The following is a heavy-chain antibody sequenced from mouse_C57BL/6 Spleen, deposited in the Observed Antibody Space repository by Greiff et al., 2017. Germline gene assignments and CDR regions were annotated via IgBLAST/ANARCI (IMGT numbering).Heavy chain of an antibody. J-gene: IGHJ3*01. Sequence: EVKVVESGGGLVKPGGSLKLSCAASGFTFSSYAMSWVRQTPEKRLEWVATISDGGSYTYYPDNVKGRFTISRDNAKNNLYLQMSHLKSEDTAMYYCARDWDGPFAYWGQGTLVTVSA. D-gene: IGHD4-1*01. CDR3: ARDWDGPFAY. CDR1: GFTFSSYA. V-gene: IGHV5-4*03. CDR2: ISDGGSYT.